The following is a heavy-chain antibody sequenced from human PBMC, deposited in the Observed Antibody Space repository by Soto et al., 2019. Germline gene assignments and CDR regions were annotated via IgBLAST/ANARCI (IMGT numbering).Heavy chain of an antibody. CDR2: IYSGGST. CDR3: ARGGVEMATIGDYYYYGMDV. J-gene: IGHJ6*02. V-gene: IGHV3-53*05. D-gene: IGHD5-12*01. Sequence: PGGSQRLSCTASGFNVRSNYRSWVRQAPGKGLEWVSVIYSGGSTYYADSVKGRFTISRDNSKNTLYLQMNSLRAEDTAVYYCARGGVEMATIGDYYYYGMDVWGQGTTVTVSS. CDR1: GFNVRSNY.